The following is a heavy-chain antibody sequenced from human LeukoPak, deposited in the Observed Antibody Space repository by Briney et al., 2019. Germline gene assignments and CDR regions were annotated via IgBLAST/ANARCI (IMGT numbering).Heavy chain of an antibody. CDR1: GYTFTGHY. Sequence: GASVKVSCKASGYTFTGHYIHWVRQAPGQGLEWVGWINPKNAATNYAQKFQGRVTMTRDTSTGTVYMEVNALRSDDTAVYYCARTLYIASAPGGFDYWGQGTLVTVSS. D-gene: IGHD3-16*01. J-gene: IGHJ4*02. CDR2: INPKNAAT. V-gene: IGHV1-2*02. CDR3: ARTLYIASAPGGFDY.